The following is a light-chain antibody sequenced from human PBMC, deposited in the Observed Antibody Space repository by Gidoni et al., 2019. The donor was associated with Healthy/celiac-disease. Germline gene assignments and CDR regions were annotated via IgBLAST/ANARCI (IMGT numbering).Light chain of an antibody. Sequence: DILMKQSHATLSVSPGERATLSCRASQSVSSNLAWYQQKPGQAPRLLIYGASTRATGIPARFSGSGSGTEFTLTISSLQSEDFAVYYCQQYNNWLMYTFGQGTKLEIK. CDR1: QSVSSN. CDR2: GAS. CDR3: QQYNNWLMYT. V-gene: IGKV3-15*01. J-gene: IGKJ2*01.